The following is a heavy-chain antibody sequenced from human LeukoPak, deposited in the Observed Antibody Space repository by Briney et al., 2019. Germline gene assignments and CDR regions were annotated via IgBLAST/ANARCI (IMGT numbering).Heavy chain of an antibody. CDR2: IDPNSGGT. V-gene: IGHV1-2*02. CDR3: ARGLTPYYYYMDV. D-gene: IGHD1-14*01. J-gene: IGHJ6*03. CDR1: GYTFTGYY. Sequence: ASVIVSCKASGYTFTGYYMHWVLQAPGQGLEWMGWIDPNSGGTNYAQKFQGRVTMTRDTSISTAYMELSRLRSDDTAVYYCARGLTPYYYYMDVWGKGTTVTVSS.